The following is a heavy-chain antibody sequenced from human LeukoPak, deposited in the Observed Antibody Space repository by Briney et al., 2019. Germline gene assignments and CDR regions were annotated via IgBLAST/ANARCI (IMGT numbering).Heavy chain of an antibody. J-gene: IGHJ6*04. V-gene: IGHV1-18*01. CDR3: PNVDRGRYFFYESDV. CDR2: ISPYNSHR. D-gene: IGHD5/OR15-5a*01. Sequence: ASVKVSCTPSVHSRNTLGITLVRQAPGQGLEWIGWISPYNSHRKYADKFQGRVTMTTDTSTTTSYMELRRLRSDDTAVYFFPNVDRGRYFFYESDVWRKVTTVTVSP. CDR1: VHSRNTLG.